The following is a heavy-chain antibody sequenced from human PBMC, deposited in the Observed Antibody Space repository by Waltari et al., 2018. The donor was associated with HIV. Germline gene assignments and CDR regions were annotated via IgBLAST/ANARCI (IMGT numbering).Heavy chain of an antibody. CDR1: GASITTGNYF. D-gene: IGHD2-15*01. CDR2: MSTSGNS. CDR3: ARECAVYKYYRYCSDDDCYSRWFDP. Sequence: QVQLQESGPRLVKSSETLSLTCNVSGASITTGNYFWTWIRQPAGKGPEWIGRMSTSGNSKYNPPLKSRVTISLDTSNNQYSLKLTSVTAPDTAVYYCARECAVYKYYRYCSDDDCYSRWFDPWGQGTRVTVSS. J-gene: IGHJ5*02. V-gene: IGHV4-61*02.